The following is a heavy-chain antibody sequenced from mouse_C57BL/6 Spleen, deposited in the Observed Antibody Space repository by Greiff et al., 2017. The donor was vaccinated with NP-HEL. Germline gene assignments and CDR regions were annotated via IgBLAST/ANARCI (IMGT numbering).Heavy chain of an antibody. CDR1: GYAFTNYL. CDR3: ARSGDGYSFAY. Sequence: VQLQQSGAELVRPGTLVKVSCKASGYAFTNYLIEWVKQRPGQGLEWIGVIYPGSGGTNYNEKFKGKATLTAAKSSSTAYMQLNSLTSGDSAVYFCARSGDGYSFAYWGQGTLVTVST. CDR2: IYPGSGGT. J-gene: IGHJ3*01. V-gene: IGHV1-54*01. D-gene: IGHD2-3*01.